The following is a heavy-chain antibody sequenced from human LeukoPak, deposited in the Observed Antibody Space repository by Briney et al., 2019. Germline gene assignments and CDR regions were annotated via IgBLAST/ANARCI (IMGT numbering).Heavy chain of an antibody. CDR3: AREVNGSGSYWVYYYYYYMDV. V-gene: IGHV4-59*12. CDR2: IYYSGST. CDR1: GGSISSYY. J-gene: IGHJ6*03. D-gene: IGHD3-10*01. Sequence: SETLSLTCTVSGGSISSYYWSWIRQPPGKGLEWIGYIYYSGSTNYNPSLKSRVTISVDTSKNQFSLKLSSVTAADTAVYYCAREVNGSGSYWVYYYYYYMDVWGKGTTVTVSS.